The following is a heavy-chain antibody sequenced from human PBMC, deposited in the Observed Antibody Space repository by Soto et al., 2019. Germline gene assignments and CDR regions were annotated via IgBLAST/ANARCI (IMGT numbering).Heavy chain of an antibody. CDR3: ASDRFRGTYYLRGVTYFFEE. CDR2: IKQDESEK. J-gene: IGHJ4*02. D-gene: IGHD1-26*01. V-gene: IGHV3-7*03. Sequence: GGSLRLSCVTYGLTFTDYWMSWVRQAPGKGLEWVANIKQDESEKNYLDSVKGRFTISRDNAKNSLYLQMNSLRAEYTAVYYCASDRFRGTYYLRGVTYFFEEWGQGA. CDR1: GLTFTDYW.